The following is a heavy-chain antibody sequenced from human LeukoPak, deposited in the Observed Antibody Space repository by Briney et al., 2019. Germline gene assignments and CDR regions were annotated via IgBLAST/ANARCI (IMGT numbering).Heavy chain of an antibody. J-gene: IGHJ4*02. V-gene: IGHV3-33*01. Sequence: PGGSLRLSCAASGFTFSSYGMHWVRQAPGKGLEWVAVIWYDGSNKYYADSVKGRFTISRDNSKNTLYLQMNSLRAEDTAVYYCAGDFEDYYDSSGYAPFDYWGQGTLVTVSS. CDR1: GFTFSSYG. CDR2: IWYDGSNK. CDR3: AGDFEDYYDSSGYAPFDY. D-gene: IGHD3-22*01.